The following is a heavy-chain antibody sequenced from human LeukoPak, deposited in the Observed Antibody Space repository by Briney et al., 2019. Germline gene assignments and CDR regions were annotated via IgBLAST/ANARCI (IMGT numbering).Heavy chain of an antibody. J-gene: IGHJ6*03. D-gene: IGHD5-18*01. CDR1: GGSISSYF. Sequence: SETLSLTCTVSGGSISSYFWSWIRQPPGKGLEWIGYIYDSGSTNYNPSLKSRVTISVDTSKNQFSLKLSSVTAADTAVYYCARIKRGYSYGYGYYYYMDVWGKGTTVTVSS. CDR3: ARIKRGYSYGYGYYYYMDV. V-gene: IGHV4-59*12. CDR2: IYDSGST.